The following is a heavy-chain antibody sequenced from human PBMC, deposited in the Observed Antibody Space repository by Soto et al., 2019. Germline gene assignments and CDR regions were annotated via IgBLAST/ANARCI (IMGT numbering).Heavy chain of an antibody. Sequence: GSLRLSCAASAFSFSSYAMTWVRQAPGKGLEWVSAISGSGGSTSYADSVKGRFTISRDNSKNTLYLQMNSLRVEDTAVYYCAMRGETAAAYDYWGQGTLVTVSS. CDR2: ISGSGGST. V-gene: IGHV3-23*01. D-gene: IGHD6-13*01. CDR3: AMRGETAAAYDY. J-gene: IGHJ4*02. CDR1: AFSFSSYA.